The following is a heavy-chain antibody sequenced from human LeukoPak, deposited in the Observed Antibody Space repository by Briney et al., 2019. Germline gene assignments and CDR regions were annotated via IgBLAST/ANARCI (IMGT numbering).Heavy chain of an antibody. D-gene: IGHD2-2*01. CDR1: GFTFSSYS. CDR2: ISSSGSTI. Sequence: GGSLRLSCAASGFTFSSYSMNWVRQAPGKGLEWVSYISSSGSTIYYADSVKGRFTVSRDNAKNSLYLQMNSLRAEDTAVYYCARETDSTLFDYWGQGALVTVSS. CDR3: ARETDSTLFDY. J-gene: IGHJ4*02. V-gene: IGHV3-48*04.